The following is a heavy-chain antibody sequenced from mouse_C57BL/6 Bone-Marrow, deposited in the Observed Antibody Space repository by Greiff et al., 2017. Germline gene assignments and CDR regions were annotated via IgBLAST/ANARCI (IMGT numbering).Heavy chain of an antibody. Sequence: EVQGVESGGGLVQPKGSLTLSCAASGFSFNTYAMNWVRQAPGKGLEWVARIRSKSNNYATNSAESVKDRFTISRDDSESMLYLSMNNLKTEDTAMCSCGRQGDYDGGGFAYWGQGTTLTGSS. CDR1: GFSFNTYA. J-gene: IGHJ2*01. D-gene: IGHD2-4*01. V-gene: IGHV10-1*01. CDR2: IRSKSNNYAT. CDR3: GRQGDYDGGGFAY.